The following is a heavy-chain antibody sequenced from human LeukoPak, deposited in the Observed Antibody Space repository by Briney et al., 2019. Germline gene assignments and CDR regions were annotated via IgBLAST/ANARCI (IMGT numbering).Heavy chain of an antibody. D-gene: IGHD3-22*01. V-gene: IGHV4-59*01. CDR1: GGSLSSYF. CDR3: ARENSYYDSSGYYYGSGYIDY. CDR2: IYYSGIT. J-gene: IGHJ4*02. Sequence: SETLSLTCTVSGGSLSSYFWSWIRQPPGKGLEWIGYIYYSGITDYSPSLRSRVTMSVDTSKNQFSLRLSSVTAADTAVYYCARENSYYDSSGYYYGSGYIDYWGQGTLVTVSS.